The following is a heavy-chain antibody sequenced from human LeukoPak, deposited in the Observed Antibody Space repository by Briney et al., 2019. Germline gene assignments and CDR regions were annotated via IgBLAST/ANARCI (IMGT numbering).Heavy chain of an antibody. J-gene: IGHJ4*02. CDR3: GRDYHLDH. V-gene: IGHV3-23*01. CDR2: ITISGDNT. Sequence: PGGSLRLSCAASGFTFSSYAMHWVRQAPGKGLQRISGITISGDNTYYADSVKGRFTISRDNSKNTLYLQMNSLRAEDAAIYYCGRDYHLDHWGQGTLVTVSS. CDR1: GFTFSSYA. D-gene: IGHD1-14*01.